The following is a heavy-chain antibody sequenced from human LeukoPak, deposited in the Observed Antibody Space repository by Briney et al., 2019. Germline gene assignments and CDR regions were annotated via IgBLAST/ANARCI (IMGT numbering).Heavy chain of an antibody. CDR1: GYSISSGYY. V-gene: IGHV4-38-2*02. CDR2: IYTSGST. D-gene: IGHD3-10*01. Sequence: PSETLSLTCAVSGYSISSGYYWGWIRQPPGKGLEWIGRIYTSGSTNYNPSLKSRVTMSVDTSKNQFSLKLSSVTAADTAVYYCARETDYYGSGSYYKGYNWFDPWGQGTLVTVSS. J-gene: IGHJ5*02. CDR3: ARETDYYGSGSYYKGYNWFDP.